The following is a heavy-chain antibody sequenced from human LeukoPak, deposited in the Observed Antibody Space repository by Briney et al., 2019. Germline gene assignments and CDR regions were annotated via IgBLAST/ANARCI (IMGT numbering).Heavy chain of an antibody. V-gene: IGHV4-59*01. D-gene: IGHD5-18*01. Sequence: SETLSLTCSVSGGSISTYYWNWIRQTPGKGLEWIGHISYGNTEYNPSLKSRVTISVDTSKNQFSLKLTSVTAADPAVYYCARDKAHSYGRYFDPWGQGALVTVSS. J-gene: IGHJ5*02. CDR2: ISYGNT. CDR3: ARDKAHSYGRYFDP. CDR1: GGSISTYY.